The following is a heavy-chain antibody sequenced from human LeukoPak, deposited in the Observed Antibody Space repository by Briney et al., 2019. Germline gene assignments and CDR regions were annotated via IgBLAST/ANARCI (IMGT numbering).Heavy chain of an antibody. D-gene: IGHD6-13*01. CDR2: IYTSGST. J-gene: IGHJ4*02. CDR1: GGSISSYY. V-gene: IGHV4-4*07. CDR3: ARQRSSSSGHCFDY. Sequence: SETLSLTCTVSGGSISSYYWSWIRQPAGKGLEWIGRIYTSGSTNYNPSLKSRVTISVDTSKNQFSLKLSSVTAADTAVYYCARQRSSSSGHCFDYWGQGTLVTVSS.